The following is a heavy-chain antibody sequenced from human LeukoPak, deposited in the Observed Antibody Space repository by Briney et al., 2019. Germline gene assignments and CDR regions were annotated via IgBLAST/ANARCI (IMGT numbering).Heavy chain of an antibody. CDR1: GFTFSSYG. V-gene: IGHV3-30*02. J-gene: IGHJ2*01. Sequence: GGSLRLSCAASGFTFSSYGMHWVRQAPGKGLEWVAFIRYDGSNKYYADSVKGRFTISRDNSKNTLYLQMNSLRAEDTAVYYCANGATPGWYVDLWGRGTLVTVSS. D-gene: IGHD4/OR15-4a*01. CDR2: IRYDGSNK. CDR3: ANGATPGWYVDL.